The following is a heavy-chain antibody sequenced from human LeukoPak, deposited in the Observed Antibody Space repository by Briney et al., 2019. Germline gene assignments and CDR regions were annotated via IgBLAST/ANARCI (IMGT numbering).Heavy chain of an antibody. V-gene: IGHV3-30*02. CDR2: IRYDGSNK. CDR1: GFTFSSYG. CDR3: ARDYYDSSGYYTTCDY. J-gene: IGHJ4*02. D-gene: IGHD3-22*01. Sequence: GGSLRLSCAASGFTFSSYGMHWVRQAPGKGLEWVAFIRYDGSNKYYADSVKGRFTISRDNSKNTLYLQMNSLRAEDTAVYYCARDYYDSSGYYTTCDYWGQGTLVTVSS.